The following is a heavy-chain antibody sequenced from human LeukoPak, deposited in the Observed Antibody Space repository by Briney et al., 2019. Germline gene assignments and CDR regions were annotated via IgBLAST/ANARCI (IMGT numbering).Heavy chain of an antibody. CDR1: GFTFSSYW. V-gene: IGHV3-15*07. J-gene: IGHJ4*02. CDR3: TTDWRRSSYDFWSGYPF. D-gene: IGHD3-3*01. Sequence: GGSLRLSCEVSGFTFSSYWMNWVRQAPGKGLEWVGRIKSKTDGGTTDYAAPVKGRFTISRDDSKNTLYLQMNSLKTEDTAVYYCTTDWRRSSYDFWSGYPFWGQGTLVTVSS. CDR2: IKSKTDGGTT.